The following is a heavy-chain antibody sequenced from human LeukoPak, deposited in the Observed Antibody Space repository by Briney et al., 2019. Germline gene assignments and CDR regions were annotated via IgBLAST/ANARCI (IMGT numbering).Heavy chain of an antibody. D-gene: IGHD6-6*01. CDR2: INPSGGTT. V-gene: IGHV1-46*01. CDR3: TRGGLAARPSGFDY. J-gene: IGHJ4*02. Sequence: GASVKVSCKASGYTFTNYYVHWVRQAPGQGPEWVGIINPSGGTTSYAQKFQGRVTMARDTSTTTVYVELSSLRYEDTAVYYCTRGGLAARPSGFDYWGPGTLVTASS. CDR1: GYTFTNYY.